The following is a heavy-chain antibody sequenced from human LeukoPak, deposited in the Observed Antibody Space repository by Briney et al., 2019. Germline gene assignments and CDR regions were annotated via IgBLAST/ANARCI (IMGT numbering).Heavy chain of an antibody. J-gene: IGHJ4*02. CDR3: TRGRQLWEY. D-gene: IGHD1-26*01. V-gene: IGHV3-23*01. CDR1: GFTFTTYA. Sequence: GGSLRLSCAASGFTFTTYALSWVRQAPGKGLEWVSSISGSSAVIDYADSVKGRFIISRDNSENTIYLQMNSLRAEDTAVCYCTRGRQLWEYWGQGTLVTVSS. CDR2: ISGSSAVI.